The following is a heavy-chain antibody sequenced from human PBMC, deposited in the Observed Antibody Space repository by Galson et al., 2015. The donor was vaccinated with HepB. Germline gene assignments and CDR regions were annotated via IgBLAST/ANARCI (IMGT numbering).Heavy chain of an antibody. V-gene: IGHV4-39*01. J-gene: IGHJ4*02. CDR1: GGSISSSSYY. CDR2: IYYSGST. CDR3: ARLGYCSSTSCSKADY. Sequence: ETLSLTCTVSGGSISSSSYYWGWIRQPPGKGLEWIGSIYYSGSTYYNPSLKSRVTISVDTSKNQFSLKLSSVTAADTAVYYCARLGYCSSTSCSKADYWGQRTLVTVSS. D-gene: IGHD2-2*01.